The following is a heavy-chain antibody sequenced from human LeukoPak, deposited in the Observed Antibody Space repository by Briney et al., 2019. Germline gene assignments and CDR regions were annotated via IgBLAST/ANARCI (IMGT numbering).Heavy chain of an antibody. CDR3: LRDLNWSLDQ. J-gene: IGHJ4*02. Sequence: YPGGSLRLSCAASGFTFSNYMMHWVRQAPGKGLVWVSRIKSDGITITYADSVKGRFTISRDNAKNTLYLQMNSLRAEDTAVYYCLRDLNWSLDQWGQGTLVTVSS. CDR1: GFTFSNYM. V-gene: IGHV3-74*01. D-gene: IGHD1-20*01. CDR2: IKSDGITI.